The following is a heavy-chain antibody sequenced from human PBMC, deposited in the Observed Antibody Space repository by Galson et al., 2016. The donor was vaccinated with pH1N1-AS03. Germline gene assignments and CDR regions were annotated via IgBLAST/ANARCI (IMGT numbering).Heavy chain of an antibody. Sequence: SLRHSCAASGFTFSNAWMNWVRQAPGKGLEWVGRIKSQIYGGTIDYAAPVKGRFTISRDDSKDTLSLQMNSLETEDTAVYYCTTGLYDTGGVDHWGQGTLVTVSS. J-gene: IGHJ4*02. CDR1: GFTFSNAW. D-gene: IGHD3-16*01. CDR2: IKSQIYGGTI. V-gene: IGHV3-15*01. CDR3: TTGLYDTGGVDH.